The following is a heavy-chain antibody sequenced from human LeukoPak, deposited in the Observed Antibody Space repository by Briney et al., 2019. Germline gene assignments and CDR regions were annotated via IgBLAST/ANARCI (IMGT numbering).Heavy chain of an antibody. Sequence: ASVKVSCKASGYTFTSYGISWVRQAPGQGLEWMGWINPNSGGTNYAQKFQGWVTMTRDTSISTAYMELSRLRSDDTAVYYCARVRAYSSSWSQWYYFDYWGQGTLVTVSS. V-gene: IGHV1-2*04. J-gene: IGHJ4*02. CDR2: INPNSGGT. CDR1: GYTFTSYG. CDR3: ARVRAYSSSWSQWYYFDY. D-gene: IGHD6-13*01.